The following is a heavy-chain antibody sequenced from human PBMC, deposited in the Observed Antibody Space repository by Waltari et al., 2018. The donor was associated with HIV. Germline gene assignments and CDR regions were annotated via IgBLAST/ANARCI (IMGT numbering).Heavy chain of an antibody. D-gene: IGHD3-3*01. Sequence: EVQLLESGGGLVQPGGSLKLSCEAPNLTFNPHGTNWVRRAPGKGVEWVSGIDDREGFGGGTFYADSVKGRFSIFRDKSKKTLYLQMNSLRVEDTAVYYCTKELKFWSNYGSDTWGQGTQVTVSS. CDR3: TKELKFWSNYGSDT. J-gene: IGHJ5*02. CDR1: NLTFNPHG. V-gene: IGHV3-23*01. CDR2: IDDREGFGGGT.